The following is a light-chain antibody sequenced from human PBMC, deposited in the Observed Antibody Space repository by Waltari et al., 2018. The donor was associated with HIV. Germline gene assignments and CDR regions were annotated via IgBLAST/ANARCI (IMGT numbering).Light chain of an antibody. CDR3: QTSDGNNQV. CDR1: SCSIASPY. CDR2: AYN. V-gene: IGLV6-57*03. J-gene: IGLJ3*02. Sequence: NFMLTQPHSVSESPGRTVTISCTRSSCSIASPYVPWYQQRPGSAPTAVMYAYNLRPSGVPDRFSGSVDTSSNSASLTISGLRTEDEADYYCQTSDGNNQVFGGGTKLTVL.